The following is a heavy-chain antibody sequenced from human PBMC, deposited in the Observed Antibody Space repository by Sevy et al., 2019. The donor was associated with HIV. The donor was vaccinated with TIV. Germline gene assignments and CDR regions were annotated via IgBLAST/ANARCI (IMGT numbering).Heavy chain of an antibody. Sequence: SETLSLTCTVSGGSISDGGDCWTWIRQSPKKGLKWIGSIYHSGNSYYNPSLKSRLTISLNTSKNQFSLRLNSVTAADTAVYYCATSPSYYYDRSGYYVGAFDIWGQGTMVTVSS. V-gene: IGHV4-30-4*01. D-gene: IGHD3-22*01. CDR3: ATSPSYYYDRSGYYVGAFDI. CDR2: IYHSGNS. CDR1: GGSISDGGDC. J-gene: IGHJ3*02.